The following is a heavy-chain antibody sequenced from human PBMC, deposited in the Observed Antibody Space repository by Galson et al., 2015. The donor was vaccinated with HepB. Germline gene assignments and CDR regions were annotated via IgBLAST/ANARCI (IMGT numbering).Heavy chain of an antibody. D-gene: IGHD2-15*01. CDR3: ARGTHILVVVAANFDY. V-gene: IGHV1-2*06. CDR2: INPKSGGT. J-gene: IGHJ4*02. CDR1: GYTFTDCY. Sequence: SVKVSCKASGYTFTDCYIHWVRQAPGQGLEWMGRINPKSGGTNFAQKFQGRVTMTRDTSISTAYMELSSLRSDDTAFYYCARGTHILVVVAANFDYWGQGPWSPSPQ.